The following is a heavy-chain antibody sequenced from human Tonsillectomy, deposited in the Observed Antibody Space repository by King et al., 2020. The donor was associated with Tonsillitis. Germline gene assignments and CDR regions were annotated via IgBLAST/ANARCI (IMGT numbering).Heavy chain of an antibody. D-gene: IGHD6-13*01. V-gene: IGHV3-9*01. CDR2: MSWNSGSI. CDR3: AKDRGIAAAGGFDY. Sequence: VQLVESGGGLVQPGRSLRLSCAASGFTFDDYAMHWVRQAPGKGLEWVSGMSWNSGSIGYADSVKGRFTISRDNAKNSLYLQMNSLRAEDTALYYCAKDRGIAAAGGFDYWGQGTLVTVSS. J-gene: IGHJ4*02. CDR1: GFTFDDYA.